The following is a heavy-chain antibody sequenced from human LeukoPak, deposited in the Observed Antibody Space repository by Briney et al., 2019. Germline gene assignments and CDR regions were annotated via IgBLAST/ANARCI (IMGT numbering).Heavy chain of an antibody. CDR2: ISSNGGT. CDR3: AKEIVAIGVPAVDH. Sequence: GGSLRLSCAASGFTFSNYAMSWVRQAPGKGLEWVSGISSNGGTLYSASVKVRFTISRDNSKNTLYLQMDSLGAADTAIYYCAKEIVAIGVPAVDHWGQATLVTVSS. D-gene: IGHD2/OR15-2a*01. CDR1: GFTFSNYA. V-gene: IGHV3-23*01. J-gene: IGHJ4*02.